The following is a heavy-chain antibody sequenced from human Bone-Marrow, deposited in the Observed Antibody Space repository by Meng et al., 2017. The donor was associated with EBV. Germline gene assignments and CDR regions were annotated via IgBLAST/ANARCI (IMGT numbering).Heavy chain of an antibody. CDR3: ARVLGVIAAVPGY. D-gene: IGHD6-13*01. Sequence: VPLVQAGSNVKSPGAPVEVSCKASALLFTGYYMHWVRQAPGQGLEWMGRINPNSGGTNYAQKFQGRVTMTRDTSISTAYMELSRLRSDDTAVYYCARVLGVIAAVPGYWGQGTLVTVSS. CDR2: INPNSGGT. J-gene: IGHJ4*02. V-gene: IGHV1-2*06. CDR1: ALLFTGYY.